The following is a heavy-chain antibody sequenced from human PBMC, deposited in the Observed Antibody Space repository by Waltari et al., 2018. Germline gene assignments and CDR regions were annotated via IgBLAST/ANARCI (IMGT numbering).Heavy chain of an antibody. D-gene: IGHD6-13*01. CDR1: GFTFSSYA. CDR3: ARDATPPQIEAAGPDY. J-gene: IGHJ4*02. CDR2: ISGSGDST. V-gene: IGHV3-23*01. Sequence: EVQLLESGGGLVQPGGSLRLSCAASGFTFSSYAMSWVRQAPGEGLWWVAAISGSGDSTYYAASVKGRFTISRDKSKNPLYLQMNSLRAEDTAVYYCARDATPPQIEAAGPDYWGQGTLVTVSS.